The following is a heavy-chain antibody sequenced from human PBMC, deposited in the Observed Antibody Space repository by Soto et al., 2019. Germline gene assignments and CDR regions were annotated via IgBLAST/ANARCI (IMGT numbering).Heavy chain of an antibody. CDR2: IYYSGST. V-gene: IGHV4-39*01. D-gene: IGHD3-22*01. J-gene: IGHJ6*02. CDR3: ARREQGYYYDTFYYYGMDV. CDR1: GGSISSSSYY. Sequence: PSETLSLTCTVSGGSISSSSYYWCWIRQPPGKGLEWIGSIYYSGSTYYNPSLKSRVTISVDTSKNQFSLKLSSVTAADTAVYYCARREQGYYYDTFYYYGMDVWGQGTTVTVSS.